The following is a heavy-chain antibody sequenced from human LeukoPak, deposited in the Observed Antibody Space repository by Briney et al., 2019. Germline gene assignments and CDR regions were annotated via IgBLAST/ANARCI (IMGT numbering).Heavy chain of an antibody. CDR1: GFTFSSYS. D-gene: IGHD2-15*01. Sequence: GGSLRLSCAASGFTFSSYSMSWVRQAPGKGLEWVSAISGSGGSTYYADSVKGRFTISRDNSKNTLYLQMNSLRAEDTAVYYCAKDMKRYCSGGSCYEYYFDYWGQGTLVTVSS. J-gene: IGHJ4*02. CDR3: AKDMKRYCSGGSCYEYYFDY. V-gene: IGHV3-23*01. CDR2: ISGSGGST.